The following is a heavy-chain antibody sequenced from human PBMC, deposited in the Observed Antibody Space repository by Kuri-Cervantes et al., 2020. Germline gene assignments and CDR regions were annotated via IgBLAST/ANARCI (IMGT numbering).Heavy chain of an antibody. CDR1: GFTFSDYY. V-gene: IGHV3-11*01. CDR2: ISSSGSTI. CDR3: ARDALPRYCSGGRCYLHVNYFDY. D-gene: IGHD2-15*01. Sequence: GESLKISCAASGFTFSDYYMSWIRQAPGKGLEWVSYISSSGSTIYYADSVKGRFTISRDNAKNSLYLQMNSLRAEDTAVYYCARDALPRYCSGGRCYLHVNYFDYWGQGTLVTVSS. J-gene: IGHJ4*02.